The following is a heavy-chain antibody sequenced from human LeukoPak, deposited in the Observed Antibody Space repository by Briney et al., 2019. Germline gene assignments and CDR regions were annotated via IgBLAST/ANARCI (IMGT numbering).Heavy chain of an antibody. CDR2: INTDGSIT. CDR1: GFTFGTYW. J-gene: IGHJ4*02. D-gene: IGHD6-19*01. Sequence: GGSLRLSCAASGFTFGTYWMHWVRQAPGKGLVWVSRINTDGSITTYADSVKGRFTISRGNSKNTLYLQMNSLRAEDTAVYYCAKRGSSGWYVPAGIDYWGQGTLVTVSS. V-gene: IGHV3-74*01. CDR3: AKRGSSGWYVPAGIDY.